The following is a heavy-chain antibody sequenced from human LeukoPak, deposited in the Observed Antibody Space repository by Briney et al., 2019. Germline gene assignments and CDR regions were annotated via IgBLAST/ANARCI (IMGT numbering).Heavy chain of an antibody. CDR1: GGTFSSYA. CDR2: IIPIFGTA. Sequence: ASVKVSCKASGGTFSSYAISWVRQAPGQGLEWMGGIIPIFGTANYAQKFQGRVTITADESTSTACMELSSLRSEDTAVYYCARGKPGGFGELFPEQWGQGTLVTVSS. CDR3: ARGKPGGFGELFPEQ. J-gene: IGHJ4*02. V-gene: IGHV1-69*01. D-gene: IGHD3-10*01.